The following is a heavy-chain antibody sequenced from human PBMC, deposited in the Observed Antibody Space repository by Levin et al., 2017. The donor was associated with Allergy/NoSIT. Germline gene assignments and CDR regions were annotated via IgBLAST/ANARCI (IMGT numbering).Heavy chain of an antibody. D-gene: IGHD3-22*01. Sequence: GESLKISCAASGFTFSSYAMSWVRQAPGKGLEWVSAISGSGGSTYYADSVKGRFTISRDNSKNTLYLQMNSLRAEDTAVYYCAKDMAGYYPVSGMDVWGQGTTVTVSS. V-gene: IGHV3-23*01. CDR2: ISGSGGST. J-gene: IGHJ6*02. CDR3: AKDMAGYYPVSGMDV. CDR1: GFTFSSYA.